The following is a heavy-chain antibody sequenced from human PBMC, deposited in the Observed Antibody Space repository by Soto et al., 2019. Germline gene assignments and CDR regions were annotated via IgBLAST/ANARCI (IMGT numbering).Heavy chain of an antibody. CDR3: VRGYCTSSASCEGDFQH. Sequence: QVQLVQSGAEVKEPGASVKISCKASGYTFTTYHIHWVRQAPGQGLDWMGMIDPIGGNTGYARKFQDRVAMTRDTSTGTAYIEVTSLRFDDTAMYFCVRGYCTSSASCEGDFQHGGQGTLVTVSS. V-gene: IGHV1-46*01. CDR1: GYTFTTYH. J-gene: IGHJ1*01. CDR2: IDPIGGNT. D-gene: IGHD2-2*01.